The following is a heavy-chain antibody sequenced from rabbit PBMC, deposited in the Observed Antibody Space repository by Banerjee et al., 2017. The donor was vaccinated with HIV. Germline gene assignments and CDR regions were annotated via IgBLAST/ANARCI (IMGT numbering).Heavy chain of an antibody. CDR3: AGDRYYYSGWGL. CDR2: IYTGSGST. J-gene: IGHJ4*01. Sequence: QSLEESGGDLVKPGASLTLTCTASGFSFSSSYWICWVRQAPGKGLEWIACIYTGSGSTYYASWAKGRFTISKTSSTTVTLQMTSLTAADTATYFCAGDRYYYSGWGLWGPGTLVTVS. D-gene: IGHD4-1*01. CDR1: GFSFSSSYW. V-gene: IGHV1S40*01.